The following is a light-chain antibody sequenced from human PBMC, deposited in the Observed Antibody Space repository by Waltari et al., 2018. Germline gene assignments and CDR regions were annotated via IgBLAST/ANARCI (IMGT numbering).Light chain of an antibody. CDR1: SFNIGNNA. J-gene: IGLJ3*02. Sequence: QSVLTQAPSVSGTPGQRVTISRSGTSFNIGNNAVNWFQQLPGTAPKLLVYSDNQRPSGVPDRFSASKSGTSASLAISGLQSEDEADYYCAAWDDSLNAWVFGGGTKLT. V-gene: IGLV1-44*01. CDR2: SDN. CDR3: AAWDDSLNAWV.